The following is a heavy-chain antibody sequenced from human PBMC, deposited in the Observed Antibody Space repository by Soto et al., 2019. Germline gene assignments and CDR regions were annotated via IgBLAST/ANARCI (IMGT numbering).Heavy chain of an antibody. D-gene: IGHD2-2*02. J-gene: IGHJ5*02. CDR3: ARGPLECSSTSCYTHWFDP. Sequence: SETLSLTCAVPGGSISSGGYSWSWIRQPPGKGLEWIGYIYHSGSTYYNPSLKSRVTISVDRSKNQFSLKLSSVTAADTAVYYCARGPLECSSTSCYTHWFDPWGQGTLVTVSS. CDR2: IYHSGST. CDR1: GGSISSGGYS. V-gene: IGHV4-30-2*01.